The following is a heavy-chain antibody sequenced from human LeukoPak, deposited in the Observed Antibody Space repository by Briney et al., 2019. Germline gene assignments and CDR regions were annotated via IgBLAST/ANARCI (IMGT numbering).Heavy chain of an antibody. V-gene: IGHV4-38-2*02. J-gene: IGHJ4*02. CDR1: GYSISSGYF. CDR3: ARHLLRTSTSFDY. Sequence: PSETLSLTCTVSGYSISSGYFWGWIRQPPGKALEWIGEIKHDGSTKYNSSLKSRVTISIDTSKNQFSLKLSSVTAADTAVYYCARHLLRTSTSFDYWDQGNLVTVSS. D-gene: IGHD1-14*01. CDR2: IKHDGST.